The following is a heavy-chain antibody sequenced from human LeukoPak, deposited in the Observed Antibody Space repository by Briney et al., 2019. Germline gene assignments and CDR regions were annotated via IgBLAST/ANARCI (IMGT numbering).Heavy chain of an antibody. V-gene: IGHV3-74*01. CDR3: VRGSGWAYYFDY. CDR1: GFTFSSYW. CDR2: INSDGSST. D-gene: IGHD6-19*01. Sequence: GGSLRLSCAASGFTFSSYWMHWVRQAPGKGLVWVSRINSDGSSTSYADSVKGRFTISRDNSKNTLYLQMNSLRAEDTALYYCVRGSGWAYYFDYWGQGTLVTVSS. J-gene: IGHJ4*02.